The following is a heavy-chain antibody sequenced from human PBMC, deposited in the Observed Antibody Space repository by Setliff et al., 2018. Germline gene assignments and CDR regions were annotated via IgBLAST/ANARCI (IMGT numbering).Heavy chain of an antibody. V-gene: IGHV1-8*01. J-gene: IGHJ2*01. CDR1: GYIFTSYG. CDR3: ATGPINNDV. CDR2: INPSSGKT. Sequence: GASVKVSCKASGYIFTSYGISWVRQAPGQGLEWMGWINPSSGKTGYALNFQGRVTMTKNTSIATAYMDLSGLMSEDTAVYYCATGPINNDVWGRGTLVTVSS.